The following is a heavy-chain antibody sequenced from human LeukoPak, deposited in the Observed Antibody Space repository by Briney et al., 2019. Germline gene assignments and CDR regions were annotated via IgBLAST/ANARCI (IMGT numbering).Heavy chain of an antibody. D-gene: IGHD4-17*01. CDR1: GYTFTSYD. Sequence: GASVKVSCKASGYTFTSYDINWVRQATGQGLEWMGWMNPNSGNTGYAQKFQGRVTMTRNTSISTAYMELSSLRSEDTAVYYCARGWGDDYGDLCDYWGQGTLVTVSS. CDR2: MNPNSGNT. J-gene: IGHJ4*02. CDR3: ARGWGDDYGDLCDY. V-gene: IGHV1-8*01.